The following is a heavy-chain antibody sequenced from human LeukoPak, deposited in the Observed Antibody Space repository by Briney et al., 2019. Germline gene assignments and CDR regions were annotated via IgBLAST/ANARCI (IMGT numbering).Heavy chain of an antibody. CDR2: IYYSGST. CDR1: GGSISSGGYY. CDR3: ARAASLRGYSSGYHYGMDV. D-gene: IGHD5-18*01. J-gene: IGHJ6*02. V-gene: IGHV4-31*03. Sequence: SETLSLTCTVSGGSISSGGYYWSWIRQHPGKGLEWIGYIYYSGSTYYNPSLKSRVTISVDTSKNQFSLKLSSVTAADTAVYYCARAASLRGYSSGYHYGMDVWGQGTTVTVSS.